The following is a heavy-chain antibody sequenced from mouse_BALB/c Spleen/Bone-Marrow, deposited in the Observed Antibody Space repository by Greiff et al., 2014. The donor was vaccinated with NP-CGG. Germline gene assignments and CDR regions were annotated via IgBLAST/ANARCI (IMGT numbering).Heavy chain of an antibody. CDR2: IDPYSGGT. Sequence: ESGPELVKPGASVKVSCKASGYAFTNYNMYWVKQSHGKSLEWIGYIDPYSGGTNYNQKFRGKATLTVDKSSSTAYMHLNSLTSEDSAVYYCSRGVLAYFDYWGQGTTLTVSS. CDR1: GYAFTNYN. V-gene: IGHV1S135*01. CDR3: SRGVLAYFDY. D-gene: IGHD2-14*01. J-gene: IGHJ2*01.